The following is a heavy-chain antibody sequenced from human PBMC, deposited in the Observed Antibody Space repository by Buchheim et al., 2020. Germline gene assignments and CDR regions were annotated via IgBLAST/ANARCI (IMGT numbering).Heavy chain of an antibody. CDR1: GGTFSSYA. CDR2: IIPILGIA. J-gene: IGHJ6*02. D-gene: IGHD6-19*01. V-gene: IGHV1-69*04. CDR3: ARTAVAGTYYYYGMDF. Sequence: QVQLVQSGAEVKKPGSSVKVSCKASGGTFSSYAISWVRQAPGQGLEWMGRIIPILGIANYAQKFEGRVTITADKSTSTAYMELSSLRSEDTAVYYCARTAVAGTYYYYGMDFWGQGTT.